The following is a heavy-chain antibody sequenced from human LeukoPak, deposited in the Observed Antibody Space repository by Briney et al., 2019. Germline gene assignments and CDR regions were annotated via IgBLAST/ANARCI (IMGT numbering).Heavy chain of an antibody. D-gene: IGHD5-12*01. CDR3: ARRDIRTLGWAPMDV. V-gene: IGHV4-59*08. CDR1: GGSISSYY. J-gene: IGHJ6*02. Sequence: PSETLSLTCTVSGGSISSYYWSWIRQPPGKGLEWIGYIYYSGSTNYNPSLKSRVTISVDTSKNQFSLKLSSVTAADTAVYYCARRDIRTLGWAPMDVWGQGTTVTVSS. CDR2: IYYSGST.